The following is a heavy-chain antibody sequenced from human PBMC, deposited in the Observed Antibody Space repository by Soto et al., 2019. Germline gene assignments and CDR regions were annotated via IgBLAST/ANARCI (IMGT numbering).Heavy chain of an antibody. Sequence: EVQLLESGGGLVQPGGSLRLSCAASGFTFSSYSMSWVHQAPGKGLEWVSGFRTGGDGGTTYYADSVKGRFTISRDNSKNTLFLQMNSLRPEDTAIYYCAKKVNSGPGSQYFDYWGQGTLVTVSS. D-gene: IGHD3-10*01. CDR3: AKKVNSGPGSQYFDY. CDR2: FRTGGDGGTT. CDR1: GFTFSSYS. J-gene: IGHJ4*02. V-gene: IGHV3-23*01.